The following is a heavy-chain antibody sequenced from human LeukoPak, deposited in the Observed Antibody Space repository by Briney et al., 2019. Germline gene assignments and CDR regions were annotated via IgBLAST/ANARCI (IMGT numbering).Heavy chain of an antibody. V-gene: IGHV4-30-4*08. CDR3: ARVRNDDYGGNRYFDY. CDR1: GGSISSGDYY. J-gene: IGHJ4*02. CDR2: IYYSGST. D-gene: IGHD4-23*01. Sequence: PSETLSLTCTVSGGSISSGDYYWSWIRQPPGKGLEWIGYIYYSGSTYYNPSLKSRVTISVDTSKNQFSLKPSSVTAADTAVYYCARVRNDDYGGNRYFDYWGQGTLVTVSS.